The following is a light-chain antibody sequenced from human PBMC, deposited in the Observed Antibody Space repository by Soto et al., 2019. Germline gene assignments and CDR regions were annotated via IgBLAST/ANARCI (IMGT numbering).Light chain of an antibody. CDR3: CSYAGTYV. CDR2: DVS. V-gene: IGLV2-11*01. Sequence: QSVLTQPRSVSGCPGQSVTISCTGTSSDVGGYNYVSWYQQHPGKAPKLMIYDVSKRPSGVPDRFSGSKSGTTASLTISGLQAEDEADYYCCSYAGTYVFGTGTKVTVL. CDR1: SSDVGGYNY. J-gene: IGLJ1*01.